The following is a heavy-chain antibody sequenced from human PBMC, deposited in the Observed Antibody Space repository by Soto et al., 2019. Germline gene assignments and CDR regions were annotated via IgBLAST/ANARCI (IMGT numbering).Heavy chain of an antibody. D-gene: IGHD2-2*03. Sequence: GWYLRLSCAASGFTFSSYGMHWVRQAPGKGLEWVSYISSSGSTIYYADSVKGRFTISRDNAKNSLYLQMNSLRAEDTAVYYCARGYGYCSSTSCAVLYYCGQGSLVIVSS. CDR3: ARGYGYCSSTSCAVLYY. V-gene: IGHV3-48*04. J-gene: IGHJ4*02. CDR1: GFTFSSYG. CDR2: ISSSGSTI.